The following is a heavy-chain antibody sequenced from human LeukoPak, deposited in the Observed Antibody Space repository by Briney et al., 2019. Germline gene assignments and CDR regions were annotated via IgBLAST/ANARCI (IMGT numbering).Heavy chain of an antibody. CDR2: IYPGDSDT. Sequence: GESLKISCKTSGFTFTTHWIAWVRQMPGKGLELMGIIYPGDSDTNYSPSFQGQVTISADKSSNPAYLQWSSLKASDTAMYYCARYYFWTGSYFFDYWGQGTLVTVSS. D-gene: IGHD3/OR15-3a*01. CDR3: ARYYFWTGSYFFDY. J-gene: IGHJ4*02. V-gene: IGHV5-51*01. CDR1: GFTFTTHW.